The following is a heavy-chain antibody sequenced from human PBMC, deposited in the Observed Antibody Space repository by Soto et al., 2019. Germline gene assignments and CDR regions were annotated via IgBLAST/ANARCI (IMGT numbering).Heavy chain of an antibody. V-gene: IGHV4-30-2*01. CDR2: IYHSGST. CDR1: GGSISSGGYS. CDR3: ARVQLLSLSYYFDY. Sequence: SETLSITCAVSGGSISSGGYSWSWIRQPPGKGLEWIGYIYHSGSTYYNPSLKSRVTISVDRSKNQFSLKLSSVTAADTAVYYCARVQLLSLSYYFDYWGQGTLVTVSS. J-gene: IGHJ4*02. D-gene: IGHD2-2*01.